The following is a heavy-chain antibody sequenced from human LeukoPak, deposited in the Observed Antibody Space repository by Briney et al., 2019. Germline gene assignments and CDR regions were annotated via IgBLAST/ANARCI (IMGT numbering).Heavy chain of an antibody. Sequence: PSETLSLTCTVSGGSISSGGYYWSWIRQHPGKGLEWIGYIYYSGSTYYNPSLKSRVTISVDTSKNQFSLKLSSVTAADTAVYYCARHLSEYDYVWGSYRHGYFQHWGQGTLVTVSS. V-gene: IGHV4-31*03. CDR1: GGSISSGGYY. CDR3: ARHLSEYDYVWGSYRHGYFQH. D-gene: IGHD3-16*02. J-gene: IGHJ1*01. CDR2: IYYSGST.